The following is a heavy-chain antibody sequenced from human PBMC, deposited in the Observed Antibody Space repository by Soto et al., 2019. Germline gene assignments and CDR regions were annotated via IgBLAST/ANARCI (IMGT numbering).Heavy chain of an antibody. CDR1: GYTFTNYW. Sequence: GESLKISCQTSGYTFTNYWIGWVRQMPGGGLEWLGLIFPRDFDVRYSPSFEGQVTISADRSTATASLQWRSLEASDSALYFCARLVSLLQPIDYWGQGTPATVSS. CDR3: ARLVSLLQPIDY. V-gene: IGHV5-51*01. D-gene: IGHD4-4*01. CDR2: IFPRDFDV. J-gene: IGHJ4*02.